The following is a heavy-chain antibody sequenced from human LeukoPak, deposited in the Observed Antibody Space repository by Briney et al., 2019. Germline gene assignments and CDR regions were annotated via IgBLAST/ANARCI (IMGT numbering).Heavy chain of an antibody. D-gene: IGHD3-10*01. CDR2: ISGSGSTR. CDR3: AKELSTVRDY. V-gene: IGHV3-23*01. Sequence: GGSLRLSCAASGFTFSSYEISWVRQAPGKGLEWVSTISGSGSTRHSADFVKGRFTISRDNSKNTLYLQMSSLRAEDTAVYYCAKELSTVRDYWGQGTLVTVSS. CDR1: GFTFSSYE. J-gene: IGHJ4*02.